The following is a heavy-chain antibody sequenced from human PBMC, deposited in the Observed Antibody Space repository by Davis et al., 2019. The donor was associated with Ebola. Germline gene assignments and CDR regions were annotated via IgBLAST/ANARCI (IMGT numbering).Heavy chain of an antibody. J-gene: IGHJ4*01. CDR1: GGSISSYY. Sequence: GSLRLSCTVPGGSISSYYWSWIRQPPGKGLEWIGYIYYSGSTNYNPSLKSRVTISVDTSKNQFSLKLSSVTAADTAVYYCARDFDYWGQGTLVTVSS. CDR2: IYYSGST. CDR3: ARDFDY. V-gene: IGHV4-59*01.